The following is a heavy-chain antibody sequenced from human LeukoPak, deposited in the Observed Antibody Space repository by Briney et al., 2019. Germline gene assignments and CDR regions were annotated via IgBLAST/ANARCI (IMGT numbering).Heavy chain of an antibody. CDR3: ARGWRFDY. CDR2: INHSGST. D-gene: IGHD1-1*01. Sequence: SETLSLTGAVYGGSFSGYYWSWIRQPPGKGLEWIGEINHSGSTNYNPSLKSRVTISVDTSKNQFSLKLSSVTAADTAVYYCARGWRFDYWGQGTLVTVSS. CDR1: GGSFSGYY. J-gene: IGHJ4*02. V-gene: IGHV4-34*01.